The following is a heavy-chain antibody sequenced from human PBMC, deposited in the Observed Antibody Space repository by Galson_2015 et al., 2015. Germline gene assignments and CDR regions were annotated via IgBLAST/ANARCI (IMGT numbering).Heavy chain of an antibody. CDR2: ISSTTTYI. CDR3: ARQILDFDFWSGYLPTQFYY. J-gene: IGHJ4*02. Sequence: SLRLSCAASEFTFSSYYMSWVRQAPGKGLEWVSSISSTTTYIYYADSVKGRFTISRDNAKNSLYLQMNSLGAEDTAVYYCARQILDFDFWSGYLPTQFYYWGQGTLVTVSS. V-gene: IGHV3-21*01. D-gene: IGHD3-3*01. CDR1: EFTFSSYY.